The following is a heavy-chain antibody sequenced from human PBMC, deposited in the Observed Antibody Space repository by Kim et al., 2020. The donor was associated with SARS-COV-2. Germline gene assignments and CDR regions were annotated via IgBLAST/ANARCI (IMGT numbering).Heavy chain of an antibody. CDR2: INHSGST. J-gene: IGHJ4*02. Sequence: SETLSLTCAVYGGSFSGYYWSWIRQPPGKGLEWIGEINHSGSTNYNPSLKSRVTISVDTSKNQFSLKLSSVTAADTAVYYCASASIAAAGTFLWGQGTLV. V-gene: IGHV4-34*01. D-gene: IGHD6-13*01. CDR3: ASASIAAAGTFL. CDR1: GGSFSGYY.